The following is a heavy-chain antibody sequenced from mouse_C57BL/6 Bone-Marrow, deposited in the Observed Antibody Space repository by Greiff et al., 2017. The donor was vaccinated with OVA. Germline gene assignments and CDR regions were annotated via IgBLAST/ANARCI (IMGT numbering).Heavy chain of an antibody. D-gene: IGHD2-3*01. CDR2: IYPRDGST. CDR1: GYTFTSYD. Sequence: QVQLKQSGPELVKPGASVKLSCKASGYTFTSYDINWVKQRPGQGLEWIGWIYPRDGSTKYNEKFKGKATLTVDTSSSTAYMELHSLTSEDSAVYFCARSGDGYYVGAMDYWGQGTSVTVSS. CDR3: ARSGDGYYVGAMDY. J-gene: IGHJ4*01. V-gene: IGHV1-85*01.